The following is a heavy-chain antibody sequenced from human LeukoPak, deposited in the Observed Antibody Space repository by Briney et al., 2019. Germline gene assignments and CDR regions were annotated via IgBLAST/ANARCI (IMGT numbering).Heavy chain of an antibody. J-gene: IGHJ4*02. CDR1: GGSFSGYY. Sequence: SETLSLTCAVYGGSFSGYYWSWIRQPPGKGLEWIGEINHSGSTNYNPSLKSRVTISVDTSKNQFSLKLSSVTAADTAVYYCARGDGYCSSTSCYKGAQLDYWGQGTLVTVSS. CDR2: INHSGST. CDR3: ARGDGYCSSTSCYKGAQLDY. D-gene: IGHD2-2*02. V-gene: IGHV4-34*01.